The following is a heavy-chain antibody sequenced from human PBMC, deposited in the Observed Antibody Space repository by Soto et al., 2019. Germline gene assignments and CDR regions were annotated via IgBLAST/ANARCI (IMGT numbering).Heavy chain of an antibody. D-gene: IGHD2-2*01. CDR3: TRADSDVVILPDARPLFDL. CDR1: GYDFFKYN. V-gene: IGHV1-46*01. Sequence: GASVKVSCKTSGYDFFKYNMHWVRQAPGQGLEWMGVINPNGGYTRHAQKFQGRVIMTRDTSSKIVYMELSGLTSADTAMYYCTRADSDVVILPDARPLFDLWGQGALVTVSS. J-gene: IGHJ4*02. CDR2: INPNGGYT.